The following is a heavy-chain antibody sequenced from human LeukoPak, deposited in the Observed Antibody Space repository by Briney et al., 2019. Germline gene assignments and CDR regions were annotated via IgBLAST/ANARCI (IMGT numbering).Heavy chain of an antibody. V-gene: IGHV3-64D*09. D-gene: IGHD6-13*01. J-gene: IGHJ4*02. Sequence: PGGSLRLSCSASGFTFSSYAMHWVRQAPGKGLEYVSAISSNGGSTYYADSVKGRFTISRDNSKNTLYLQMSSLRAEDTAVYYCVKDQWWGSIAAAGPLDYWGQGTLVTVSS. CDR3: VKDQWWGSIAAAGPLDY. CDR2: ISSNGGST. CDR1: GFTFSSYA.